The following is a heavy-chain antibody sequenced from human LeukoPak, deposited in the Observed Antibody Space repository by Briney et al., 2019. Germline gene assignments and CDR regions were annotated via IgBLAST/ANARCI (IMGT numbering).Heavy chain of an antibody. CDR1: GGTFSNYA. D-gene: IGHD6-6*01. CDR3: ATTRIYSSSSDY. J-gene: IGHJ4*02. V-gene: IGHV1-69*06. CDR2: IIPIFGTA. Sequence: ASVKVSFKASGGTFSNYAIGWVRQAPGQGLEWMGGIIPIFGTANYAQKFQGRVTITADKSTSTAYMELSSLRSEDTAVYYCATTRIYSSSSDYWGQGTLVTVSS.